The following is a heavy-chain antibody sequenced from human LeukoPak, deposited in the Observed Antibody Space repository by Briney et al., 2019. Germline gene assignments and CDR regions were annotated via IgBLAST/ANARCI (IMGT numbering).Heavy chain of an antibody. D-gene: IGHD3-22*01. V-gene: IGHV3-30*18. CDR3: AKDRSYDSSGYEVLWSYIDY. J-gene: IGHJ4*02. Sequence: GGSLRLSCAASGFTFSSYGMHWVRQAPGKGLEWVAVISYDGSNKYYADSVKGRFTISRDNSKNTLYLQMNSLRAEDTAVYYCAKDRSYDSSGYEVLWSYIDYWGQGTLVTVFS. CDR2: ISYDGSNK. CDR1: GFTFSSYG.